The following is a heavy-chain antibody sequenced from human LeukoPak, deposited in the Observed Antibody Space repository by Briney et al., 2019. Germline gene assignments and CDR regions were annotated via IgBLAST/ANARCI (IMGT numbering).Heavy chain of an antibody. V-gene: IGHV4-59*08. D-gene: IGHD6-19*01. CDR1: GGSIGSDY. CDR2: IYYTGGT. CDR3: AKYGNSGWVIDN. J-gene: IGHJ4*02. Sequence: SETLSLTCTVSGGSIGSDYWTWIRQPPGKGLEYIGYIYYTGGTNYNPSLKSRVTISVDPSKNQFSLKLSSVTAADTAVYFCAKYGNSGWVIDNWGQGTLVTVSS.